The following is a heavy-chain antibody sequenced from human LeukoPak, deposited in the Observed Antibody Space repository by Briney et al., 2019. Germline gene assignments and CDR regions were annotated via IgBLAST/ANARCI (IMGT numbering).Heavy chain of an antibody. Sequence: VASVKVSCKASGYTLNKFGMSWVRQAPGQGLEWLGCINTYNGKTKLGEKFQGRVTMTTDTSTSTVYMELTSLRTDDTAVYFCARDTPQHLKRFDYWGPGTLVTVSS. CDR1: GYTLNKFG. CDR3: ARDTPQHLKRFDY. CDR2: INTYNGKT. J-gene: IGHJ4*02. V-gene: IGHV1-18*01. D-gene: IGHD6-13*01.